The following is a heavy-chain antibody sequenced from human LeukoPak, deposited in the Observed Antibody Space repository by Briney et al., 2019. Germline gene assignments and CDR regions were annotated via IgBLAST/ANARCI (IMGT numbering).Heavy chain of an antibody. CDR2: IRYDGSEK. Sequence: GGSLRLSCVVSAFTFNNYNMNWVRQAPGKGPEWVAFIRYDGSEKFYADSVKGRFTISRDNSKNTLYLQMFSLRPEDTAVYFCAKDLILWGQGTVVTVSS. CDR1: AFTFNNYN. J-gene: IGHJ3*01. CDR3: AKDLIL. V-gene: IGHV3-30*02.